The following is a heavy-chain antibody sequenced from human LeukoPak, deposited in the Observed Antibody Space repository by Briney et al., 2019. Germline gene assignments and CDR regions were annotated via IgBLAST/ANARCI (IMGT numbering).Heavy chain of an antibody. CDR3: VRGYSFGPYGMDV. CDR1: GFPFSSYA. CDR2: ISDSGGST. D-gene: IGHD2-15*01. J-gene: IGHJ6*02. Sequence: GGSLRLSCSASGFPFSSYAMHWVRQAPGKGLEYVSAISDSGGSTYYADSVKGRFTISRDNSKNTLYLQMSSLRAEDTAVYFCVRGYSFGPYGMDVWGHGTTLTVSS. V-gene: IGHV3-64D*09.